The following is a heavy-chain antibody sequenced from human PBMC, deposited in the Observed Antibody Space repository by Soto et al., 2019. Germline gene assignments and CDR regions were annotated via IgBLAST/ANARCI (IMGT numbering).Heavy chain of an antibody. CDR3: TKEGKRVGYTGSY. CDR2: VKTTSERGTT. D-gene: IGHD1-26*01. Sequence: GGSLRLSCEASGFSFSGAWMSWVRQIPGRGLEWVGRVKTTSERGTTNYAAPVMGRFTVSRDDSKNTLYLQMDALRAEDTAVYYCTKEGKRVGYTGSYWGQGTQVTVSS. CDR1: GFSFSGAW. J-gene: IGHJ4*02. V-gene: IGHV3-15*06.